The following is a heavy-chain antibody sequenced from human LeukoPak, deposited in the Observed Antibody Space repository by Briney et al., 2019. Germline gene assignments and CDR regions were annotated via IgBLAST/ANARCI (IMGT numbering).Heavy chain of an antibody. Sequence: GGSLRLSCVASGFSFSNHGLSWVRQAPGKGLEWVSAISGSGGSTYYADSVKGRFTISRDNSKNTLYLQMNSLRAEDTAVYYCAKDGCPGTYYDFWSGCSRGMDVWGQGTTVTVSS. CDR1: GFSFSNHG. D-gene: IGHD3-3*01. V-gene: IGHV3-23*01. CDR3: AKDGCPGTYYDFWSGCSRGMDV. CDR2: ISGSGGST. J-gene: IGHJ6*02.